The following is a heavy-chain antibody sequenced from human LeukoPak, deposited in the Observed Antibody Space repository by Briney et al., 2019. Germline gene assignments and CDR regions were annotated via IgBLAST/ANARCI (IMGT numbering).Heavy chain of an antibody. CDR2: TYYRSKWYN. J-gene: IGHJ5*02. CDR1: GDTVSGNSGA. Sequence: SQTLSLTCAISGDTVSGNSGAWNWIRQSPSRGLEWLGRTYYRSKWYNDYAVSVKSRITINPDTSKNQFSLQLNSVTPEDTAVYYCARGAGMFDPWGQGTLVTVSS. CDR3: ARGAGMFDP. V-gene: IGHV6-1*01. D-gene: IGHD6-13*01.